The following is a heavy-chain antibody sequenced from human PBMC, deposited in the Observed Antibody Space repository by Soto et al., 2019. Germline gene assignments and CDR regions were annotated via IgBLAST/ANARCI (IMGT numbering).Heavy chain of an antibody. J-gene: IGHJ6*02. CDR2: IWYDGSNK. V-gene: IGHV3-33*01. D-gene: IGHD6-13*01. Sequence: PGGSLRLSCAASGFTFSSYGMHWVRQAPGKGLEWVAVIWYDGSNKYYADSVKGRFTISRDNSKNTLYLQMNSLRAEGTAVYYCAREQQQLAYYYYGMDVWGQGTTVTVSS. CDR1: GFTFSSYG. CDR3: AREQQQLAYYYYGMDV.